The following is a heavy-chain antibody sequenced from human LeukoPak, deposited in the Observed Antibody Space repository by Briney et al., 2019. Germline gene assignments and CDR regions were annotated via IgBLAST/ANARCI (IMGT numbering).Heavy chain of an antibody. CDR3: ARESITGHRDFDY. CDR1: GFAFGSYS. D-gene: IGHD1-20*01. CDR2: ISSGSRTI. V-gene: IGHV3-48*01. Sequence: GGSLRLSCAASGFAFGSYSMNWVRQAPGKGLEWVSYISSGSRTIYSADSVKCRFTISRDNAKTSLYMQMNSLGVEDTAVYYCARESITGHRDFDYWGEGTLVTVSS. J-gene: IGHJ4*02.